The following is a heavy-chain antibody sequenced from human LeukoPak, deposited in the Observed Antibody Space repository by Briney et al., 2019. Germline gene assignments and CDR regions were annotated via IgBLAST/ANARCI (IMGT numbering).Heavy chain of an antibody. J-gene: IGHJ5*02. D-gene: IGHD3-10*01. CDR2: IYHSGST. CDR3: ARDNFPYYYGSESNKNWFDP. Sequence: SETLSLTCTVSGYSISRGYYWGWIRQPPGKGLEWIGSIYHSGSTYYNPSLKSRVTISVDTSKNQFSLKLSSVTAADTAVYYCARDNFPYYYGSESNKNWFDPWGQGTLVTVSS. CDR1: GYSISRGYY. V-gene: IGHV4-38-2*02.